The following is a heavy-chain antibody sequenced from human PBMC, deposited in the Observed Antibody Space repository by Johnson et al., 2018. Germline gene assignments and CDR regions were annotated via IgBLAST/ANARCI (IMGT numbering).Heavy chain of an antibody. D-gene: IGHD3-16*01. Sequence: QVQLQESGAEVKKPGSSVKVCCKASGGTFSSYAISWVRQAPGQGLEWMGGIIPIFGTANYAQKFQGRVTIPADEPTSTAYMELSSLRSEATAVYYWASALDYEGAYYYYGMDVWGQGTTVTVSS. CDR1: GGTFSSYA. CDR3: ASALDYEGAYYYYGMDV. V-gene: IGHV1-69*01. J-gene: IGHJ6*02. CDR2: IIPIFGTA.